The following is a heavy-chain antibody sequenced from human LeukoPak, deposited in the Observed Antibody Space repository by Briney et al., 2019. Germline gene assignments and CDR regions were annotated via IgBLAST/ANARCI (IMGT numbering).Heavy chain of an antibody. V-gene: IGHV3-23*01. CDR1: GFTFSSYA. CDR2: ISGSGGST. CDR3: AKDPYSGSYYTAFDI. Sequence: GGSLRLSCAASGFTFSSYAMSWVRQPPGKGLEWVSAISGSGGSTYYAGSVKGRFTISRDNSKSTLYLQMNSLRAEDTAVYYCAKDPYSGSYYTAFDIWGQGTMVTVSS. D-gene: IGHD1-26*01. J-gene: IGHJ3*02.